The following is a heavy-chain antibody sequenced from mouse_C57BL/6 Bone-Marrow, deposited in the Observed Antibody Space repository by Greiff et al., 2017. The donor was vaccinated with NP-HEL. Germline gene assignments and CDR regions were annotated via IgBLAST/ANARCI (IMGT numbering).Heavy chain of an antibody. Sequence: QVQLQQPGAELVKPGASVKMSCKASGYTFTSYWITWVKQRPGQGLEWIGDIYPGSGSTNYNEKFKSKATLTVDTSSSTAYMQLSSLTSEDSAVYYCARVPIYYGYDGAMDYWGQGTSVTVSS. J-gene: IGHJ4*01. CDR1: GYTFTSYW. CDR3: ARVPIYYGYDGAMDY. D-gene: IGHD2-2*01. V-gene: IGHV1-55*01. CDR2: IYPGSGST.